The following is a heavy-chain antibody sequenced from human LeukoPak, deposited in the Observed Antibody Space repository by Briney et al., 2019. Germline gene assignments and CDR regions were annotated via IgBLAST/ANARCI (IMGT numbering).Heavy chain of an antibody. J-gene: IGHJ6*02. CDR1: GYSFTSYW. Sequence: GESLSISCKGSGYSFTSYWISWVRQMPGKGLEWMGRIDPSDSYTNYSPSFQGHVTISADKSISTAYLQWSSLKASDTAMYYCARSVITMVRGVIIPGIYYGMDVWGQGTTVTVSS. V-gene: IGHV5-10-1*01. CDR3: ARSVITMVRGVIIPGIYYGMDV. CDR2: IDPSDSYT. D-gene: IGHD3-10*01.